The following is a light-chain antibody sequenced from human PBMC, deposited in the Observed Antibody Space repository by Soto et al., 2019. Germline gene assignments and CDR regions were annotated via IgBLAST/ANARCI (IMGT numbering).Light chain of an antibody. V-gene: IGLV2-14*03. Sequence: QSVLTQPASVSGSPGQSITISCTGTSSDVGAYDFVSWYQQHPDKAPKLMIYEVRGRPSGVSNRFSGSKSFNTATLTISGLQAEDEADYYCSSHTTMNTRVFGTGTKVTVL. J-gene: IGLJ1*01. CDR1: SSDVGAYDF. CDR2: EVR. CDR3: SSHTTMNTRV.